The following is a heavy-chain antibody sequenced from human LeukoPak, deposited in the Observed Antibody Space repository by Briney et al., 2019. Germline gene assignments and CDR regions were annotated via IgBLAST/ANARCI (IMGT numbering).Heavy chain of an antibody. CDR2: IGASGAET. V-gene: IGHV3-23*01. CDR1: GFTFSNYA. D-gene: IGHD3-22*01. CDR3: AKRPRDSSGYYLGAFDG. J-gene: IGHJ3*01. Sequence: PGGSLRLSCAASGFTFSNYAVMWVRQAPGKGLDWVSAIGASGAETYYADSAKGRFTVSRDNSKNTLCLQMSSLRADDTAVYFCAKRPRDSSGYYLGAFDGWGQGTTVTVSS.